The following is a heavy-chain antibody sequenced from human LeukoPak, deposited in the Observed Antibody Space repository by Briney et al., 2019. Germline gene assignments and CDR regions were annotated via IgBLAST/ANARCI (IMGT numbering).Heavy chain of an antibody. J-gene: IGHJ3*02. Sequence: TGGSLRPSCAASGFTFSSYGMHWVRQAPGKGLEWVAVISYDGSNKYYADSVKGRFTISRDNSKNTLYLQMNSLRAEDTAVYYCAREIALGAFDIWGQGTMVTVSS. CDR1: GFTFSSYG. CDR3: AREIALGAFDI. D-gene: IGHD7-27*01. CDR2: ISYDGSNK. V-gene: IGHV3-30*03.